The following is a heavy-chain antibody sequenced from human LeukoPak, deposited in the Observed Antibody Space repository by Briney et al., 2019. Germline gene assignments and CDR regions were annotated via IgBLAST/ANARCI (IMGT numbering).Heavy chain of an antibody. J-gene: IGHJ2*01. Sequence: PSETLSLTCTVSGGSISSYYWSWIRQPAGKGLEWIGRIYTSGSTNYNPSLKSRVTMSVDTSMDQFSLKLSSVTAADTAVYYCARDYYDYVWGSFRDPYWYFDLWGRGTRSLSPQ. CDR1: GGSISSYY. CDR3: ARDYYDYVWGSFRDPYWYFDL. CDR2: IYTSGST. D-gene: IGHD3-16*02. V-gene: IGHV4-4*07.